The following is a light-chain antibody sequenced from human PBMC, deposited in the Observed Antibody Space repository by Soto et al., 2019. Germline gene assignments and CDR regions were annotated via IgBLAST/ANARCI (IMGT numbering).Light chain of an antibody. CDR3: QPSYSTPHT. V-gene: IGKV1-39*01. Sequence: DIQMTQSPSSLSASVGDRVTITCRASQSISSYLNWYQQKRGKATKLLNYADSSLQSGVPSRFSGSGSGTDFTLTISSLQPADITTYYCQPSYSTPHTFGQGTKVEIK. CDR1: QSISSY. J-gene: IGKJ1*01. CDR2: ADS.